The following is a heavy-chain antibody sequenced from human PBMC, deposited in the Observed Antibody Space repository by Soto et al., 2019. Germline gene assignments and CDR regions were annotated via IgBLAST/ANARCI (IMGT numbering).Heavy chain of an antibody. J-gene: IGHJ4*02. CDR3: ARRYGGSIDY. V-gene: IGHV4-59*08. CDR2: IYYSGST. CDR1: GGSISSYY. D-gene: IGHD2-15*01. Sequence: QVQLQESGTGLVKPSETLSLTCTVSGGSISSYYWSWIRQPPGKGLEWIGYIYYSGSTNYNPSLKSRVTISVDTSKNQFSLKLSSVTAADTAVYYCARRYGGSIDYWGQGTLVTVSS.